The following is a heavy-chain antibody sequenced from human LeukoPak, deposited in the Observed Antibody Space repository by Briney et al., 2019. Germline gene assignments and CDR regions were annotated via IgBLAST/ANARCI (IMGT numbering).Heavy chain of an antibody. J-gene: IGHJ4*02. V-gene: IGHV4-39*01. CDR1: GGSISSSSYY. D-gene: IGHD6-19*01. Sequence: SETLSLTCTVSGGSISSSSYYWGWIRQPPGKGLEWIGSIYYSGSTYYNPSLKSRVTISVDTSKNQFSLKLSSVTAADTAVYYCARHGIAVACIVDYWGQGTPVTDAS. CDR3: ARHGIAVACIVDY. CDR2: IYYSGST.